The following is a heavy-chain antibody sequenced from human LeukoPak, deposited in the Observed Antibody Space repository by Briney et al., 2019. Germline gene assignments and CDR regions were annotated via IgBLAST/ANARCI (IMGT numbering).Heavy chain of an antibody. J-gene: IGHJ4*02. D-gene: IGHD1-7*01. Sequence: SSETPSLTCIVPGGSISSSSYYWAWIRQSPGKGLEWIGTFSSGGSAYYNPSLTSRVSISKDTSDNQFSLRLYSVTAADTAVYYCARKQTGTMYDVWGQGTQVTVSS. CDR1: GGSISSSSYY. CDR3: ARKQTGTMYDV. V-gene: IGHV4-39*07. CDR2: FSSGGSA.